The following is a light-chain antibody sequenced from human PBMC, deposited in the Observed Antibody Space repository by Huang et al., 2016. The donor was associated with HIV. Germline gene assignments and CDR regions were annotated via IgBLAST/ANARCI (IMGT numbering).Light chain of an antibody. Sequence: EIVLTQSPGTLSLSPGERATLSCRARQSVNNNFLAWYQQKPGQAPRLLIYGASSRATGVPDRFSGRGSGTDFPLTISRLEPEDFAVYYCHQYGDSRGTFGQGTKVEIK. CDR1: QSVNNNF. V-gene: IGKV3-20*01. CDR2: GAS. J-gene: IGKJ1*01. CDR3: HQYGDSRGT.